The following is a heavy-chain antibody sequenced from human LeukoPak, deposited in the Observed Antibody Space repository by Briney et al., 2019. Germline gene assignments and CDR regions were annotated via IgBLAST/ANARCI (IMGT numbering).Heavy chain of an antibody. CDR3: ARHYLVLDY. D-gene: IGHD1-26*01. J-gene: IGHJ4*02. CDR2: IYNGGST. Sequence: SETLSLTCTVSGASVNSDSYYWSWIRQPPGKGLEWVGHIYNGGSTNSKPSLKSRVTMSVDTSKNHFSVKLSSVTAADTAVYYCARHYLVLDYWGEGTLATVSS. CDR1: GASVNSDSYY. V-gene: IGHV4-61*03.